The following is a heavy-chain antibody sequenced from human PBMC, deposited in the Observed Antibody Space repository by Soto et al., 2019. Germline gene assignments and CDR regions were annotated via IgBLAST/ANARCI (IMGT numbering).Heavy chain of an antibody. CDR1: GYSFTSYW. V-gene: IGHV5-10-1*01. J-gene: IGHJ4*02. CDR2: IDPSDSYT. CDR3: ASLLGYCSGGTCSLDY. Sequence: PGESLKISCKGSGYSFTSYWITWARQMPGKGLEWMGRIDPSDSYTNYSPSFQGHVTISADKSISTAYLQWSSLKASDTAMYYCASLLGYCSGGTCSLDYWGQGTLVTVS. D-gene: IGHD2-15*01.